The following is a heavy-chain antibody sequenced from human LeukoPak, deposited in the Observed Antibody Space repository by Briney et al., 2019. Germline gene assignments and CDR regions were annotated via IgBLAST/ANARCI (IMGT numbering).Heavy chain of an antibody. Sequence: SETLSLTCTVSGGSISSSSYYWGWIRQPPGKGLEWIGSIYYSGSTYYNPSPKSRVTISVDTSKNQFSLKLSSVTAADTAVYYCAGLPDYYYYYGMDVWGQGTTVTVSS. J-gene: IGHJ6*02. D-gene: IGHD5-12*01. V-gene: IGHV4-39*01. CDR3: AGLPDYYYYYGMDV. CDR2: IYYSGST. CDR1: GGSISSSSYY.